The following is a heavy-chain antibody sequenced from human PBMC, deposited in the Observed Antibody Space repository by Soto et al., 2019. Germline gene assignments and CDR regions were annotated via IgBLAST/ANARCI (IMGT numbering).Heavy chain of an antibody. V-gene: IGHV1-2*02. J-gene: IGHJ4*02. CDR1: GYTFTAYY. D-gene: IGHD3-16*01. CDR2: INPNSGGT. CDR3: SIDPTRGGAPYYCDY. Sequence: QVQLVQSGAEVKNPGASVKVSCKASGYTFTAYYMNWLRQAPGQGPEWVGWINPNSGGTNYAQKFQCRVTITRDTSISTASMERCSLRSDDTAVNYCSIDPTRGGAPYYCDYWGQGTQVSVSS.